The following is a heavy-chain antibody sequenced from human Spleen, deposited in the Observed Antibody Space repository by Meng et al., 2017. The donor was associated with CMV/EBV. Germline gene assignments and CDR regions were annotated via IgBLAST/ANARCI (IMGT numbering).Heavy chain of an antibody. Sequence: LTRYGMKWVRQAPGQGLEWMGWINPDTGNPTYAQAFTGRFVFSLDTSVTAAYLQIRSLKAEDTAVYYCARDREVYASTGYYYYGMDVWGQGTTVTVSS. J-gene: IGHJ6*02. V-gene: IGHV7-4-1*01. CDR2: INPDTGNP. CDR3: ARDREVYASTGYYYYGMDV. CDR1: LTRYG. D-gene: IGHD2-8*01.